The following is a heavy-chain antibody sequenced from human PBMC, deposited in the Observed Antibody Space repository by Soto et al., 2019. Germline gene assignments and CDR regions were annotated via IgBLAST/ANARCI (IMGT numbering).Heavy chain of an antibody. CDR1: GFTLSSYS. D-gene: IGHD3-3*01. Sequence: PGGSLILSCAASGFTLSSYSMNWVRQAPGKGLEWVSSISSSSSYIYYADSVKGRFTISRDNAKNSLYLQMNSLRAEDTAVYYCARGGKEFCSGYSLHYFDHWGQGTLVTVPS. CDR3: ARGGKEFCSGYSLHYFDH. CDR2: ISSSSSYI. J-gene: IGHJ4*02. V-gene: IGHV3-21*01.